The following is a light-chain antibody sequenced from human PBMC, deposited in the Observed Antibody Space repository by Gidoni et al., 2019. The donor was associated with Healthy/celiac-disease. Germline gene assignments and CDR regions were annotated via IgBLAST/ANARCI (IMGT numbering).Light chain of an antibody. CDR2: AAS. CDR1: QGISSY. J-gene: IGKJ5*01. V-gene: IGKV1-9*01. CDR3: QQLNSYPQT. Sequence: DIQLTQSPSFLSASVGDRVTITCRASQGISSYLAWYQQKPGKASKLLIYAASTLQSGVPSRFSGSVSGTEFTLTISSLQPEVFATYYCQQLNSYPQTFGQGTRLEIK.